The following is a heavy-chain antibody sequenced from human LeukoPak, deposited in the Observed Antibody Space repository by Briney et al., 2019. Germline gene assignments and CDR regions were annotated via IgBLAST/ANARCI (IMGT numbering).Heavy chain of an antibody. J-gene: IGHJ4*02. Sequence: SETLSLTCTVSGGSISRYYWSWIRQPPGKGLEWIGYIYYSGSTNYNPSLKSRVTISVDTSKNQFSLKLSSVTAADTAVYYCASLDIAAAGSFDYWGQGTLVTVSS. CDR3: ASLDIAAAGSFDY. CDR2: IYYSGST. V-gene: IGHV4-59*08. D-gene: IGHD6-13*01. CDR1: GGSISRYY.